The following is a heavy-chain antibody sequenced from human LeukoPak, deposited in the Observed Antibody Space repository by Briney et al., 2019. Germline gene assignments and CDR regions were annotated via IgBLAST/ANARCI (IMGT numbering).Heavy chain of an antibody. CDR3: TRVGYIDEGIDY. CDR1: GFTFSSYA. V-gene: IGHV3-23*01. D-gene: IGHD5-24*01. Sequence: GGSLRLSCAASGFTFSSYAMNWVRQAPGKGLEWVSVISGSGGNTYYADSVKGRFTISRDNSKNTLYLQMNSLRAEDTAIYYCTRVGYIDEGIDYWGQGTLVTVSS. CDR2: ISGSGGNT. J-gene: IGHJ4*02.